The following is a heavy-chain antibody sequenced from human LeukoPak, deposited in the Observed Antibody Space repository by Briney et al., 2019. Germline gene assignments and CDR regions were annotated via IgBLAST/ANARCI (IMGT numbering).Heavy chain of an antibody. D-gene: IGHD5-18*01. J-gene: IGHJ4*02. V-gene: IGHV3-30*02. CDR2: IRYDGNNK. CDR1: GFTFSSYD. Sequence: GGSLRLSCAASGFTFSSYDMQWVRQAPGKGLEWVALIRYDGNNKYYADSVKGRFTISRDNSKSSLYLQMNSLGAEDTAVYYCARAWIELWSHDYWGQGTLVTVSS. CDR3: ARAWIELWSHDY.